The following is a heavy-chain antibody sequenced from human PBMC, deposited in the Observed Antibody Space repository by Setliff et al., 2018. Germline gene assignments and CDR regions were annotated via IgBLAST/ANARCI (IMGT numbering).Heavy chain of an antibody. CDR3: ASSSGWIPWIQH. J-gene: IGHJ1*01. Sequence: SGGSLRLSCAASGFTFSGHWMHWVRQAPGKGLVWVSRIKTDGSYTNYADSVKGRFTISRDNAKNSLFLQMNNLRAEDTALYYCASSSGWIPWIQHWGPGTLVTVSS. V-gene: IGHV3-74*01. CDR2: IKTDGSYT. D-gene: IGHD3-10*01. CDR1: GFTFSGHW.